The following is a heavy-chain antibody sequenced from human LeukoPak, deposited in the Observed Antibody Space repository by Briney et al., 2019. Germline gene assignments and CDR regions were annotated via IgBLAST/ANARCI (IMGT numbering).Heavy chain of an antibody. D-gene: IGHD3-16*01. CDR1: GGSISSYY. Sequence: SETLSLTCTVSGGSISSYYWSWIRQPPGKGLEWIGYIYYSGSTNYNPSLKSRVTISVDTSKNQFSLKLSSVTAADTAVYYCASLGAPRGVWGKGTTVTVSS. J-gene: IGHJ6*04. CDR3: ASLGAPRGV. V-gene: IGHV4-59*08. CDR2: IYYSGST.